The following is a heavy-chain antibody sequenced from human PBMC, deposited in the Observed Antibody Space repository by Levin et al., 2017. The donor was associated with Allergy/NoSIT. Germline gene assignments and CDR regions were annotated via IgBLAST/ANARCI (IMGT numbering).Heavy chain of an antibody. Sequence: SVKVSCKASGGTFSSYAISWVRQAPGQGLEWMGGIIPIFGTANYAQKFQGRVTITADKSTSTAYMELSSLRSEDTAVYYCARGLGYSSSWVVFWGMDVWGQGTTVTVSS. D-gene: IGHD6-13*01. CDR3: ARGLGYSSSWVVFWGMDV. V-gene: IGHV1-69*06. J-gene: IGHJ6*02. CDR2: IIPIFGTA. CDR1: GGTFSSYA.